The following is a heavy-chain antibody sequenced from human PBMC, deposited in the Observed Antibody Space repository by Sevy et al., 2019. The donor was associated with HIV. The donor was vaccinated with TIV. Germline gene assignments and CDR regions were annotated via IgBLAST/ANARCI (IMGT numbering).Heavy chain of an antibody. Sequence: GGSLRLSCAASGFSFSGAWMRWVRQAPGEGLEWVGRIKNNNEGGTADYAAAVKGRFTISRDDSKNAVYLQLNSLKTGETAVFYGTTEGGLTPWYAWQYWGRGTLVIVSS. V-gene: IGHV3-15*01. J-gene: IGHJ1*01. D-gene: IGHD3-9*01. CDR2: IKNNNEGGTA. CDR1: GFSFSGAW. CDR3: TTEGGLTPWYAWQY.